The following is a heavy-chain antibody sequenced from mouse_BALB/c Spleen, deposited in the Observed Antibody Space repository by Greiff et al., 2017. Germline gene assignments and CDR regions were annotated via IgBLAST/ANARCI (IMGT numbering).Heavy chain of an antibody. J-gene: IGHJ3*01. D-gene: IGHD4-1*01. CDR2: IWAGGNT. V-gene: IGHV2-9*02. Sequence: VKLMESGPGLVAPSQSLSITCTVSGFSLTSYGVHWVRQPPGKGLEWLGVIWAGGNTNYNSALMSRLSISKDNSKSQVFLKMNSLQTDDTAIYYCARDLTGTFAYWGQGTLVTVSA. CDR3: ARDLTGTFAY. CDR1: GFSLTSYG.